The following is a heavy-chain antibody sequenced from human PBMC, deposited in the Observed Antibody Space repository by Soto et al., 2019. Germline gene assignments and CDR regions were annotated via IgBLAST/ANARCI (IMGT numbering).Heavy chain of an antibody. CDR3: ARRGYCSCTSCYDDFYI. V-gene: IGHV3-74*01. Sequence: GGSLRLSCAASGFTFSSYWMHWVRQAPGKGLVWVSRINSDGRSTSYADSVKGRFTISRDNAKNTLYLQMNSLRAEETAVYYCARRGYCSCTSCYDDFYIWGQGTMVVVSS. CDR1: GFTFSSYW. CDR2: INSDGRST. J-gene: IGHJ3*02. D-gene: IGHD2-2*01.